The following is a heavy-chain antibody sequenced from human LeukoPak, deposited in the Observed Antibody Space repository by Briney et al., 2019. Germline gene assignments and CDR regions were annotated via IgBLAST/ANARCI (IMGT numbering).Heavy chain of an antibody. CDR3: ARGYYDSSGYYKDAFDI. Sequence: GASVKVSCKASGYTFTGYYMHWMRQAPGQGPEWMGWINTNTGNPTYAQGFTGRFVFSLDTSVSTAYLQISSLKAEDTAVYYCARGYYDSSGYYKDAFDIWGQGTMVTVSS. CDR2: INTNTGNP. D-gene: IGHD3-22*01. V-gene: IGHV7-4-1*02. CDR1: GYTFTGYY. J-gene: IGHJ3*02.